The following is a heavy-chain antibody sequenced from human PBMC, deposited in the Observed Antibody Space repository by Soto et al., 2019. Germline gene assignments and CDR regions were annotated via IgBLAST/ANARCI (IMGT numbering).Heavy chain of an antibody. CDR3: ARRRDNSGWSCNDY. CDR2: IWYDGRTK. D-gene: IGHD6-19*01. CDR1: GFTFSNYG. J-gene: IGHJ4*01. V-gene: IGHV3-33*01. Sequence: ESGGGVVQPGGSLRLSCAASGFTFSNYGVHWVRQAPGKGLEWVAVIWYDGRTKYYADSVRGRFTITRDNSKNTVFLQMNSLRAEDTDVYFCARRRDNSGWSCNDYWGRGTLVTVSS.